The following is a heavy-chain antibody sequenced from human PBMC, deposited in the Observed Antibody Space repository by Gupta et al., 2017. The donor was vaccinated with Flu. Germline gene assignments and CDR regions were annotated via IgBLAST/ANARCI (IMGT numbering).Heavy chain of an antibody. CDR2: IIPILGIA. V-gene: IGHV1-69*08. J-gene: IGHJ6*02. CDR3: ARDLGGFWSVWYYYYYGMDV. CDR1: GGTFSSYT. Sequence: QFQLVQSGAEVKKPGSSVKVSCKASGGTFSSYTISWVRQAPGQGLEWMGRIIPILGIANYAQKFQGRVTITADKSTSTAYMELSSLRSEDTAVYYCARDLGGFWSVWYYYYYGMDVWGQGTTVTVSS. D-gene: IGHD3-3*01.